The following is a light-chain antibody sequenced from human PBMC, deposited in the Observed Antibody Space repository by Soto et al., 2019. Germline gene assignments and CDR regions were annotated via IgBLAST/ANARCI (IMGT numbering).Light chain of an antibody. Sequence: SYELTQPLSVSVALGQTARITCGGNNIGSKNVHWYQQKAGQAPVLVIYRDSNRPSGIPERFSGSNSGKTATLTISRAQAGDEADYYCQVWDSSIVAVGGGTKLTVL. CDR1: NIGSKN. J-gene: IGLJ2*01. V-gene: IGLV3-9*01. CDR2: RDS. CDR3: QVWDSSIVA.